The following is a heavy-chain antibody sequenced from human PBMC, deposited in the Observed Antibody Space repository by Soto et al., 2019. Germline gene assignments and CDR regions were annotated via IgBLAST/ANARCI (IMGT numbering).Heavy chain of an antibody. D-gene: IGHD3-16*01. CDR1: GFTFSNYR. Sequence: PGGSLRLSCAASGFTFSNYRMNWVRQAPGKGLEWVSAISGSGGSTYYADSVKGRFTISRGNSKNTLYLQMNSLRAEDTAVYYCAKWGSSEFDPWGQGTLVTVSS. V-gene: IGHV3-23*01. CDR3: AKWGSSEFDP. J-gene: IGHJ5*02. CDR2: ISGSGGST.